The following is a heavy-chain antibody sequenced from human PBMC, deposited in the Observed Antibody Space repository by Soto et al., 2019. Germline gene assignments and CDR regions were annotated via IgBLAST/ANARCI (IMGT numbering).Heavy chain of an antibody. CDR1: GYTFTGYY. CDR2: INPNSGGT. J-gene: IGHJ6*02. V-gene: IGHV1-2*02. CDR3: ARVQPGYYYYYGMDV. Sequence: XSVKVSCKASGYTFTGYYMHWVRQAPVQGLEWMGWINPNSGGTNYAQKFQGRVTMTRDTSISTAYMELSRLRSDDTAVYYCARVQPGYYYYYGMDVWGQGTTVTVSS.